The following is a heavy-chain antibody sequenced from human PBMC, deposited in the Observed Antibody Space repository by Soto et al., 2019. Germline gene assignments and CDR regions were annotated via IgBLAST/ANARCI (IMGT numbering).Heavy chain of an antibody. V-gene: IGHV1-69*13. CDR2: IVPVFGRP. D-gene: IGHD5-12*01. J-gene: IGHJ4*02. CDR3: ATEGSGYNF. CDR1: GGSFSNLV. Sequence: ASVKVSCKASGGSFSNLVISWVRQAPGQGLEWMGGIVPVFGRPNYAQRFRGRLTITADESTSTGYMELISLRSDDTAVYYCATEGSGYNFWGQGTQVTVSS.